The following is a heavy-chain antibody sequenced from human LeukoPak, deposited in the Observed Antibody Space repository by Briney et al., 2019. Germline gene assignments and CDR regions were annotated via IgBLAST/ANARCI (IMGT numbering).Heavy chain of an antibody. CDR3: ACGGHSSGWCVY. CDR2: IKEDGSEK. J-gene: IGHJ4*02. Sequence: GGSLRLSCVASLFTFSISWMHCVRQAPGKGLEWVANIKEDGSEKYYVDSVKGRFTISRDNAKNSLYLQMNSLRAEDTAVYYCACGGHSSGWCVYWGQGTLVTVSS. V-gene: IGHV3-7*01. CDR1: LFTFSISW. D-gene: IGHD6-19*01.